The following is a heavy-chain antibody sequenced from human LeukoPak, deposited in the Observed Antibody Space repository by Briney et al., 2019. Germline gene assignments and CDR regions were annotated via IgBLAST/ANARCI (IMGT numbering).Heavy chain of an antibody. CDR2: MSSDGGST. J-gene: IGHJ2*01. D-gene: IGHD1-14*01. CDR3: VRRKEPDEYWYIDL. CDR1: GFTFSRYG. V-gene: IGHV3-64D*06. Sequence: PGGSLRLSCSASGFTFSRYGMHWVRQAPGKGLESISTMSSDGGSTYYADSVKGRFTISRDNSKNTLYLQMSSLRAEDTAVYYCVRRKEPDEYWYIDLWGRGTLVTVS.